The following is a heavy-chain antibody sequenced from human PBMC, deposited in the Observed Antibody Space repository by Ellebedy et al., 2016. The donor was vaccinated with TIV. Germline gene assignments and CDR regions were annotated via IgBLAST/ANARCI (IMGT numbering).Heavy chain of an antibody. Sequence: ASVTVSCKASGYTFTSYYMHWVRQAPRQGLEYMGIIKPSDGGTAYAQKFQGRVTMTRDTTPSTVYMELSSLRSEDTALYYCAREEPNTGGFDYWGQGTLVTGSS. D-gene: IGHD2-8*02. CDR1: GYTFTSYY. V-gene: IGHV1-46*01. J-gene: IGHJ4*02. CDR3: AREEPNTGGFDY. CDR2: IKPSDGGT.